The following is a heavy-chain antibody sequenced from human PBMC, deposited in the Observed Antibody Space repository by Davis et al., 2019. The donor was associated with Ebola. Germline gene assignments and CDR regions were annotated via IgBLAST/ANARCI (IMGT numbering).Heavy chain of an antibody. J-gene: IGHJ3*02. CDR2: INPYNGDT. V-gene: IGHV1-18*01. D-gene: IGHD5-12*01. CDR1: GYTFRNFV. Sequence: ASVKVSCKTSGYTFRNFVINWVRQAPGQGLEWMGFINPYNGDTYSAQKFQGRVTVTRDTSTTTVYMDLSSLRSEDTALYYCTTPGGQDSGYDVFDIWGQGTMVTVSS. CDR3: TTPGGQDSGYDVFDI.